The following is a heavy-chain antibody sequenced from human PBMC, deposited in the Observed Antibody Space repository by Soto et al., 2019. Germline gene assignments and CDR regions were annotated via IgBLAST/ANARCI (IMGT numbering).Heavy chain of an antibody. CDR3: ASRDSSGYYLFDY. J-gene: IGHJ4*02. D-gene: IGHD3-22*01. CDR2: IYYSGST. V-gene: IGHV4-39*01. CDR1: GGSISSSSYY. Sequence: PSETLSLTCTVSGGSISSSSYYWGWIRQPPGKGLEWIGSIYYSGSTYYNPSLKSRVTISVDTSKNQFSLKLSSVTAADTAVYYCASRDSSGYYLFDYWGQGTLVTVSS.